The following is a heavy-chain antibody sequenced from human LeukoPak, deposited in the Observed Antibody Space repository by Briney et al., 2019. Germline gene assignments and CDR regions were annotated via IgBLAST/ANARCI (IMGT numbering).Heavy chain of an antibody. J-gene: IGHJ6*03. CDR1: GFTFSSYW. Sequence: PGGSLRLSCVASGFTFSSYWIYWVRQAPGKGLEWVSAISGSGGSTYYADSVKGRFTISRDNSKNTLYLQMNSLRAEDTAVYYCATNNPYYCSGGSCYYYYYMDVWGKGTTVTVSS. CDR2: ISGSGGST. CDR3: ATNNPYYCSGGSCYYYYYMDV. V-gene: IGHV3-23*01. D-gene: IGHD2-15*01.